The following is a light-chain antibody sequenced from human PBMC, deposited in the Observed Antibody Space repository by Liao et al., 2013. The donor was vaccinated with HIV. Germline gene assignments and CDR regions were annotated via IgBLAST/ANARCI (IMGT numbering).Light chain of an antibody. CDR1: ALPNQY. CDR3: QSADSSGTHVL. Sequence: SYELTQPPSVSVSPGQTARITCSGDALPNQYAYWYQQKPGQAPLLVIYKDTERPSGIPERFSGSSSGTRVTLTISGVQAEDEADYNCQSADSSGTHVLFGGGTKLTVL. J-gene: IGLJ2*01. CDR2: KDT. V-gene: IGLV3-25*03.